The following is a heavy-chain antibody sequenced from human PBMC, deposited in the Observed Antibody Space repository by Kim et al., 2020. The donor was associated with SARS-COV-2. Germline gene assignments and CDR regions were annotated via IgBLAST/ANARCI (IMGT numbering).Heavy chain of an antibody. D-gene: IGHD2-21*02. V-gene: IGHV3-30*04. J-gene: IGHJ4*02. CDR1: GFTFSSYA. CDR3: ARSPYCALAYCGGDGYSLYFDY. CDR2: ISYDGSNK. Sequence: GGSLRLSCAASGFTFSSYAMHWVRQAPGKGLEWVAVISYDGSNKYYADSVKGRFTISRDNSKNTLYLQMNSLRAEDTAVYYCARSPYCALAYCGGDGYSLYFDYWGQGTLVTVSS.